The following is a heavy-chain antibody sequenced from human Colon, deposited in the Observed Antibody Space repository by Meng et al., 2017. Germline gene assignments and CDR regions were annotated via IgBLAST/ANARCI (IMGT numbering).Heavy chain of an antibody. J-gene: IGHJ6*02. D-gene: IGHD5-18*01. CDR2: IKQDGSEK. Sequence: GSLRLSCAASGFTFSSHWMSWVRQAPGKGLEWVANIKQDGSEKYYVDSVKGRFTISRDNAKNSLYLQMNSLRAEDTAVYYCARVLSYSYGYGSYGMDVWGQGTTVTVSS. CDR3: ARVLSYSYGYGSYGMDV. V-gene: IGHV3-7*01. CDR1: GFTFSSHW.